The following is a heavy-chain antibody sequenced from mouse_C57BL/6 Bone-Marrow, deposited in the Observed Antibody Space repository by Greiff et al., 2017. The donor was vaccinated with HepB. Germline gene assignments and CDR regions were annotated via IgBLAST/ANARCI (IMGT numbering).Heavy chain of an antibody. J-gene: IGHJ1*03. CDR1: GYSFTDYN. D-gene: IGHD1-1*01. CDR2: INPNYGTT. V-gene: IGHV1-39*01. Sequence: VQLKESGPELVKPGASVKISCKASGYSFTDYNMNWVKQSNGKSLEWIGVINPNYGTTSYNQKFKGKATLTVDQSSSTAYMQLNSLTSEDSAVYYCARGGYYGSSYWYFDVWGTGTTVTVSS. CDR3: ARGGYYGSSYWYFDV.